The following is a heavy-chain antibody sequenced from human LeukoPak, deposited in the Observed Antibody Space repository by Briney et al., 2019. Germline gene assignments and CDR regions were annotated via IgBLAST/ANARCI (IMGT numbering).Heavy chain of an antibody. V-gene: IGHV1-69*05. CDR3: AGGPSRHSNGGYYYDT. J-gene: IGHJ5*02. CDR1: GYTFSNYG. Sequence: GASVKVSCKASGYTFSNYGINWVRQARGQGLEWMGGIIPIYSPVYYAQKFQGRVTITTDKFTSTAYMELSSLTSDDTAVYYCAGGPSRHSNGGYYYDTWGPGMLVTVSS. CDR2: IIPIYSPV. D-gene: IGHD3-22*01.